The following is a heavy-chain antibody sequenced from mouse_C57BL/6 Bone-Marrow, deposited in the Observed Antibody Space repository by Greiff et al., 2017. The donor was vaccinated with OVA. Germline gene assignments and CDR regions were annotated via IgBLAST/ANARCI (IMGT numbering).Heavy chain of an antibody. D-gene: IGHD1-1*01. CDR2: IYPRSGNT. V-gene: IGHV1-81*01. J-gene: IGHJ3*01. CDR3: ARSVVAKRFAY. Sequence: QVQLQQSGAELARPGASVKLSCTASGYTFTSYGISWVKQRTGQGLEWIGEIYPRSGNTYYNEKFKGKATLTADKSASTAYMELRSLTSEDSAVYFCARSVVAKRFAYWGQGTLVTVSA. CDR1: GYTFTSYG.